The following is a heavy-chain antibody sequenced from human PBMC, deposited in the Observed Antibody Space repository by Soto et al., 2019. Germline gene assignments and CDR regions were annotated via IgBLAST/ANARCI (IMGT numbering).Heavy chain of an antibody. CDR2: ISGSGGTT. J-gene: IGHJ6*02. CDR1: GFTFSSSA. D-gene: IGHD3-9*01. Sequence: EVQLLESGGGLVQPGGSLRLSCAASGFTFSSSAMSCVRQAPGKGLEWVSAISGSGGTTYYADSVKGRFTISRDNSKNTLYLQMNSLRAEDTAVYYCAKNVWGITIFGGMDVWGQGTTVTVSS. CDR3: AKNVWGITIFGGMDV. V-gene: IGHV3-23*01.